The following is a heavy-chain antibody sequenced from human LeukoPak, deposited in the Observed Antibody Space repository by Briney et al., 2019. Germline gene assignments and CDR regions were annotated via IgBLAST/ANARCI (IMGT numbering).Heavy chain of an antibody. CDR1: GYTFTSYG. V-gene: IGHV1-2*06. D-gene: IGHD3-3*01. CDR3: ARGENLEWLLSIDY. J-gene: IGHJ4*02. CDR2: INPNSGGT. Sequence: ASVKVSCKASGYTFTSYGISWVRQAPGQGLEWMGRINPNSGGTNYAQKFQGRVTMTRDTSISAAYMELSRLRSDDTAVYYCARGENLEWLLSIDYWGQGTLVPVSS.